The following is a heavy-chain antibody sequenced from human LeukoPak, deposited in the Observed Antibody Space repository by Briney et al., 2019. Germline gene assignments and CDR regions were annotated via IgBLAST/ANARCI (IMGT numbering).Heavy chain of an antibody. CDR1: GGSISSSNW. D-gene: IGHD3-22*01. CDR3: ASRRYYYDSSGLDY. V-gene: IGHV4-4*02. J-gene: IGHJ4*02. CDR2: IYHSGST. Sequence: SETLSLTCAVSGGSISSSNWWSWARQPPGKGLEWIGEIYHSGSTNYNPSLKSRVTISVDKSKNQFSLKLSSVTAADTAVYYCASRRYYYDSSGLDYWGQGTLVTVSS.